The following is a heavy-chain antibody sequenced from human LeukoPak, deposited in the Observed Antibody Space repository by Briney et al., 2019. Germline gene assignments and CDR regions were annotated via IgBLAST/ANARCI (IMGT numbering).Heavy chain of an antibody. J-gene: IGHJ3*02. CDR3: ARDLVTVTKGFDI. V-gene: IGHV4-59*11. Sequence: SETLSLTCAVSADSFSSHYRTWIRQPPGKGLEWIGYISYIGSTNYNPSLKSRVTISIDTSKNQFSLKLSSVTAADTAVYYCARDLVTVTKGFDIWGQGTMVSVSS. D-gene: IGHD4-17*01. CDR2: ISYIGST. CDR1: ADSFSSHY.